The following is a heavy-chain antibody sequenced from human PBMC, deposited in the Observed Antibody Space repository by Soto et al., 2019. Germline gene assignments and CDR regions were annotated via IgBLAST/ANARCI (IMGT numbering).Heavy chain of an antibody. J-gene: IGHJ5*02. D-gene: IGHD6-19*01. CDR2: INGDGSST. CDR3: AREFIAVVGTIRWFDP. V-gene: IGHV3-74*01. Sequence: EVQLVESGGGLVQPGGSLRLSCAASGFTFSSHWMHWVRQAPGKGPVWVSRINGDGSSTDYADSVKGRFTIARDNAKNTLYLQINSLRAEDTAVYYCAREFIAVVGTIRWFDPWGQGTLVTVSS. CDR1: GFTFSSHW.